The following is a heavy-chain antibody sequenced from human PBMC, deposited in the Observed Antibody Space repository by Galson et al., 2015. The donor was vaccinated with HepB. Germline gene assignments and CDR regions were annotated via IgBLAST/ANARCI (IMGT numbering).Heavy chain of an antibody. J-gene: IGHJ4*02. D-gene: IGHD5-12*01. Sequence: SVKVSCKASGYSFTNYYIHWVRQATGQGLEWMGWMNPNSGNTGYAQKFQGRVTMTRNTSISTAYMELSSLRSEDTAVYYCAIVVATVNFDYWGQGTLVTVSS. CDR2: MNPNSGNT. CDR3: AIVVATVNFDY. CDR1: GYSFTNYY. V-gene: IGHV1-8*02.